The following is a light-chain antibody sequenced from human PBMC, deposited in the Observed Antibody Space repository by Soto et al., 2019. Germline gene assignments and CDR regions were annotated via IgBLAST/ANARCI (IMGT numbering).Light chain of an antibody. V-gene: IGLV2-11*01. CDR2: DVT. Sequence: QSVLTQRRSVSGSPGQSVTISCTGTSSDIGDYNYVSWYQQHPGKAPKLVIYDVTKRPSGVPDRFSGSKSGNTASLTISGLQAEDEADYYCCSYAGSYTSYVFGTGTKVTVL. CDR1: SSDIGDYNY. CDR3: CSYAGSYTSYV. J-gene: IGLJ1*01.